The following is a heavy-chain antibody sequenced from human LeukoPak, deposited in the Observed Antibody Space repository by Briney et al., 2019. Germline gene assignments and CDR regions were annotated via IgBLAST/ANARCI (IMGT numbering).Heavy chain of an antibody. V-gene: IGHV1-2*02. J-gene: IGHJ6*03. CDR2: INPNSGGT. Sequence: ASVKVSCKASGYTFTGYYMHWVRQAPGQGLEWMGWINPNSGGTNYAQKFQGRVTMTRNTSISTAYMELSSLRSEDTAVYYCARGRGPYSSSWSTLIYYYYYYMDVWGKGTTVTISS. CDR3: ARGRGPYSSSWSTLIYYYYYYMDV. D-gene: IGHD6-13*01. CDR1: GYTFTGYY.